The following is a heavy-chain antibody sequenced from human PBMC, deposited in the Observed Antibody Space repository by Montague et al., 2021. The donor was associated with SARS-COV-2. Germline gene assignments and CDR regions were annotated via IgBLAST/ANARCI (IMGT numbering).Heavy chain of an antibody. Sequence: SETLSLTCTVSGGSISSYYWSWILQPPGKGLEWIGYIYYSGSTNYNTSLKSRVPISVDTSKNQFSLKLSSVTAADTAVYYCSIGGDMNCFDPWGQGTLVTVSS. CDR3: SIGGDMNCFDP. CDR1: GGSISSYY. V-gene: IGHV4-59*01. D-gene: IGHD2-21*01. CDR2: IYYSGST. J-gene: IGHJ5*02.